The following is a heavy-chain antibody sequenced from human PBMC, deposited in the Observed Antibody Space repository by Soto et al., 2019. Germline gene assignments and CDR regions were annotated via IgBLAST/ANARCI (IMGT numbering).Heavy chain of an antibody. V-gene: IGHV4-4*02. J-gene: IGHJ3*02. Sequence: QVQLQESGPGLVKPSGTLSLTCAVSGDSITNSRWWTWVRQPPGKGLEWIGDILHSGETNYNPSLKSRVFISVHKSQHQFSLRVSSVTAAHTAVYYCAYSTGWYRHDIWGQGTLLTVSS. D-gene: IGHD6-19*01. CDR3: AYSTGWYRHDI. CDR2: ILHSGET. CDR1: GDSITNSRW.